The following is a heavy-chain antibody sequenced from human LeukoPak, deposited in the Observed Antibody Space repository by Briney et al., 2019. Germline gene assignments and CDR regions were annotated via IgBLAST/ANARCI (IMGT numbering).Heavy chain of an antibody. CDR2: IYYSGST. V-gene: IGHV4-39*01. CDR1: GGSISSSSYY. Sequence: SETLSLTCTVSGGSISSSSYYWGWIRQPPGKGLEWIGSIYYSGSTYYNPSLKSRVTISVDTSKNQFSLKLSSVTAADTAVYYCARHIPIVPAAIRGFNSWFDPWGQGTLVTVSS. CDR3: ARHIPIVPAAIRGFNSWFDP. J-gene: IGHJ5*02. D-gene: IGHD2-2*01.